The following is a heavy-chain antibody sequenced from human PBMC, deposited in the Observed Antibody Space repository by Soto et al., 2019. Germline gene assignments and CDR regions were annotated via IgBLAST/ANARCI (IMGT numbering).Heavy chain of an antibody. V-gene: IGHV3-11*01. CDR3: GRVDKILGTTCFDI. D-gene: IGHD1-26*01. CDR1: GFTFSALY. CDR2: IGSGGDKK. Sequence: GGSLRLSCAASGFTFSALYMSWIRQAPGKGLEWISCIGSGGDKKIYAESVRGRFTISRDNAKNSLYLQMNSLRAEDTAVYYCGRVDKILGTTCFDIWGQGILVTVSS. J-gene: IGHJ4*02.